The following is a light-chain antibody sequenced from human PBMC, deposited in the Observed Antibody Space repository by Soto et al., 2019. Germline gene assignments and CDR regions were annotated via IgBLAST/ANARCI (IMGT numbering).Light chain of an antibody. Sequence: DIQMTQSPSTLSASVGDRVTITCRASQSISSWLAWYQQKPGKAPKFLIYGASNLQTGVPSRFSGSGSGTYFTLTISSLQPDDFATYYCLQDYSYPWTFGQGTKVDIK. CDR3: LQDYSYPWT. V-gene: IGKV1-5*01. CDR1: QSISSW. J-gene: IGKJ1*01. CDR2: GAS.